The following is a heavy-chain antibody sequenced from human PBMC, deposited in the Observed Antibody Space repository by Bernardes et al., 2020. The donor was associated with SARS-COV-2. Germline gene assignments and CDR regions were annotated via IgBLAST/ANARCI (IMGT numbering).Heavy chain of an antibody. CDR3: ARGIVVVTPYNWFDP. V-gene: IGHV5-51*01. J-gene: IGHJ5*02. CDR2: IYPGDSDT. Sequence: GESLKISCKGSGYSFTSYWIGWVRQMPGKGLEWMGIIYPGDSDTRYSPSFQGQVTISADKSISTAYLQWSSLKASDTAMYYCARGIVVVTPYNWFDPWGQGTLVTVSS. D-gene: IGHD3-22*01. CDR1: GYSFTSYW.